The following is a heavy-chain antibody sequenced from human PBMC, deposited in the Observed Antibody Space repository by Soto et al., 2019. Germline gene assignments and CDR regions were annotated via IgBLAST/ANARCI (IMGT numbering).Heavy chain of an antibody. CDR1: GFTFSSYS. Sequence: XVSLRLSFAASGFTFSSYSTNWVRQAPGKGLEWVSSISSSSSYIYYADSVKGRFTISRDNAKNSLYLQMNSLRAEDTAVYYCARDFSITTIVAVITTEGMDVCGQRTTVTVSS. D-gene: IGHD3-22*01. V-gene: IGHV3-21*01. CDR3: ARDFSITTIVAVITTEGMDV. CDR2: ISSSSSYI. J-gene: IGHJ6*02.